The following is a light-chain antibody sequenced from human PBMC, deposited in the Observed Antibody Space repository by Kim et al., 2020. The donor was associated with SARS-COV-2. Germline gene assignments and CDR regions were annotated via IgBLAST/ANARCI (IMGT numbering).Light chain of an antibody. CDR1: SSDVGAYYY. CDR3: RSYAGAKNPVV. V-gene: IGLV2-8*01. CDR2: EVN. J-gene: IGLJ2*01. Sequence: QSGTSSCTGTSSDVGAYYYVSWYQQHPGKAPELMIYEVNKRPSGVPECFSGSKSGNTASLTVSGLQAEDEADYYCRSYAGAKNPVVFRGGTQLTVL.